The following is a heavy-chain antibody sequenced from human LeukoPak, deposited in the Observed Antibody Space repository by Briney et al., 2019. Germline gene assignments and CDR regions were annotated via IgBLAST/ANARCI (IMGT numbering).Heavy chain of an antibody. Sequence: TGGSLRLSCAASGFTFSSYAMSWVRQAPGKGLEWVSAISGSGGSTYYADSVKGRFTISRDNSKNTLYLQMNSLRAEDTAVYYCAKGEYYYGSGSLYYFDYWGQGTLVTVSS. CDR2: ISGSGGST. J-gene: IGHJ4*02. V-gene: IGHV3-23*01. CDR3: AKGEYYYGSGSLYYFDY. CDR1: GFTFSSYA. D-gene: IGHD3-10*01.